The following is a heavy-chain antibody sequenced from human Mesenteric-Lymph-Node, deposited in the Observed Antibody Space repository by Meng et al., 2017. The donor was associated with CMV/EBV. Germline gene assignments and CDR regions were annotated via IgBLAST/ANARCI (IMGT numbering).Heavy chain of an antibody. CDR3: AREHLSMVRGYGMDV. CDR1: GFSFTEYY. J-gene: IGHJ6*02. V-gene: IGHV3-11*01. CDR2: ISTSGVTI. D-gene: IGHD3-10*01. Sequence: GGSLRLSCAASGFSFTEYYMTWIRQAPGKGLEWVAYISTSGVTIYYADSVRGRFTISRDNAKKSLYLQMNNLRAEDTAVYYCAREHLSMVRGYGMDVWGQGTTVTVSS.